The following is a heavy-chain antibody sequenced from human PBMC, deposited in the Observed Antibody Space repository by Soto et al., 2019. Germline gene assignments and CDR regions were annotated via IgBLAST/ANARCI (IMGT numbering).Heavy chain of an antibody. D-gene: IGHD1-1*01. V-gene: IGHV1-69*02. J-gene: IGHJ4*02. CDR2: IVPMIGKV. CDR3: ALRTGNWNPLAD. Sequence: QVQLVQSGAEVEKPGSSVKVSCKVSGGTTSSYTIGWVRQAPGQGLQWMGNIVPMIGKVDYAQTFQDRVTLTADKSTRTAYMELSRLRSDDTAVYFCALRTGNWNPLADWGQGTLVTVSS. CDR1: GGTTSSYT.